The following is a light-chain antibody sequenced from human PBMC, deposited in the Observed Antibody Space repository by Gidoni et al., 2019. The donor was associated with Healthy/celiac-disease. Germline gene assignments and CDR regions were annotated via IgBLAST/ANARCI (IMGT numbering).Light chain of an antibody. CDR3: AAWDDSLNGWV. Sequence: QSVLTQPPSASGTPGQRVTISCSGSSSNIRSNTVNWYQQLPGTAPKLLIYSNNQRPSGVPDRFSGSKSGTSASLAISGRQSEDEADYYCAAWDDSLNGWVFGGGTKLTVL. V-gene: IGLV1-44*01. CDR1: SSNIRSNT. J-gene: IGLJ3*02. CDR2: SNN.